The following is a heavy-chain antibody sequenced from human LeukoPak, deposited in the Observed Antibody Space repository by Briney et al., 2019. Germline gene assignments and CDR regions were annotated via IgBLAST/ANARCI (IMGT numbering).Heavy chain of an antibody. V-gene: IGHV3-23*01. D-gene: IGHD1-26*01. CDR3: ARAVYTGGYGGFYFDY. Sequence: GSLRLSCAASGFTFISHSMSWVRQAPGKGLEWASGLSGSGSSTYYADSVKGRFTISRDNSKNTLYLQMNGLRAEDTAIYYCARAVYTGGYGGFYFDYWGQGTLVTVSS. CDR1: GFTFISHS. CDR2: LSGSGSST. J-gene: IGHJ4*02.